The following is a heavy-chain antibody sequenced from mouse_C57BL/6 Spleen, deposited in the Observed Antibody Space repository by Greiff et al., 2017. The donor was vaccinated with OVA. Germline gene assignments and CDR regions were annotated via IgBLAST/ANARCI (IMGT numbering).Heavy chain of an antibody. Sequence: QVQLQQPGAELVRPGTSVKLSCKASGYTFTSYWMHWVKQRPGQGLEWIGVIDPSDSYTNYNQKFKGKATLTVDTSSSTAYMQLSSLTSEDSAVYYCARSMEARTGNYFDYWGQGTTLTVSS. CDR3: ARSMEARTGNYFDY. CDR1: GYTFTSYW. D-gene: IGHD3-1*01. J-gene: IGHJ2*01. V-gene: IGHV1-59*01. CDR2: IDPSDSYT.